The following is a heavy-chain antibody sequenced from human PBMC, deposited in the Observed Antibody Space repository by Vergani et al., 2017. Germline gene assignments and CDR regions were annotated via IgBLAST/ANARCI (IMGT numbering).Heavy chain of an antibody. CDR3: ARSPRVMAYYVDS. D-gene: IGHD5-24*01. J-gene: IGHJ4*02. Sequence: QITLKESGPTLVKPTQSLTLTCTFSGFSLTTTGLAVGWIRQPPGKALEWLALIYWNDNTHYSPSLETRLTISKDTSKNQVVLKIIDVDPADSATYYCARSPRVMAYYVDSWGQGIQVAVSS. V-gene: IGHV2-5*01. CDR1: GFSLTTTGLA. CDR2: IYWNDNT.